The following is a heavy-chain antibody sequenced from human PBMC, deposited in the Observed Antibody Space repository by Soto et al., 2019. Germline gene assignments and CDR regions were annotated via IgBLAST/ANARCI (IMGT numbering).Heavy chain of an antibody. CDR2: IIPIFGTA. J-gene: IGHJ6*02. CDR1: GGTFSSYA. Sequence: QVQLVQSGAEVKKPGSSVKVSCKASGGTFSSYAISWVRQAPGQGLEWMGWIIPIFGTANYAQKFQGRVTITAEESTSTAYMELSSLRAEDTALYYCASHLNHYYYYGMDVWGQGTTVTVSS. CDR3: ASHLNHYYYYGMDV. D-gene: IGHD3-3*02. V-gene: IGHV1-69*01.